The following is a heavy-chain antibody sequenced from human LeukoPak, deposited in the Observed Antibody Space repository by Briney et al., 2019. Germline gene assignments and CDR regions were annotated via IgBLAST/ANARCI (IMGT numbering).Heavy chain of an antibody. CDR2: IYSGGST. Sequence: GGSLRLSCAASGFTVSSNYMSWFRQAPGKGLEWVSVIYSGGSTYYADSVKGRFTISRDNSKNTLYLQMNSLRAEDTAVYYCAKVPFYCGGDCYDPYYFDYWGQRTLVTVSS. V-gene: IGHV3-53*01. CDR1: GFTVSSNY. CDR3: AKVPFYCGGDCYDPYYFDY. D-gene: IGHD2-21*02. J-gene: IGHJ4*02.